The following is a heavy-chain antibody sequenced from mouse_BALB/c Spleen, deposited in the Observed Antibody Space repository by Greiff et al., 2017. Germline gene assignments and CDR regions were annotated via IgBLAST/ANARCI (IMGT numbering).Heavy chain of an antibody. V-gene: IGHV3-8*02. CDR2: ISYSGST. Sequence: EVQLQQSGPSLVKPSQTLSLTCSVTGDSITSCYWNWIRKFPGNKLEYMGYISYSGSTYYNPSLKSRISITRDTSKNQYYLQLNSVTTEDTATYYCAGDEAWFAYWGQGTLVTVSA. CDR3: AGDEAWFAY. J-gene: IGHJ3*01. CDR1: GDSITSCY.